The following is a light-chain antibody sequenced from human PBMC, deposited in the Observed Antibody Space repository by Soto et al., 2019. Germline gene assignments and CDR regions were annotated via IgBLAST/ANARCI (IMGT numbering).Light chain of an antibody. CDR3: QSYDSSLSGSV. Sequence: QSVLTQPPSVSGAPGQRVTISCTGSSSNIGASYAVHWYRQLPGTAPKLLIYGNSNRPSGVPDRFSGSKSGTSASLAITGLQAEDEADYYCQSYDSSLSGSVFGGGTKLTVL. J-gene: IGLJ3*02. V-gene: IGLV1-40*01. CDR1: SSNIGASYA. CDR2: GNS.